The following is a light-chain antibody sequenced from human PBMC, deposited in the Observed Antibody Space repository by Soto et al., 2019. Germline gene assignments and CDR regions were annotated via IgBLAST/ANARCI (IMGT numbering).Light chain of an antibody. CDR1: SSNIGAAYD. Sequence: QTVVTQPPSVSGAPGQRVTISCTGTSSNIGAAYDVHWYQQVPGTAPKLLIYGNSNRPSGVPDRFSGSRSGTSASLAITGLQAEDEADYYCAAWDDSLSWVFGGGTKLTVL. CDR3: AAWDDSLSWV. V-gene: IGLV1-40*01. J-gene: IGLJ3*02. CDR2: GNS.